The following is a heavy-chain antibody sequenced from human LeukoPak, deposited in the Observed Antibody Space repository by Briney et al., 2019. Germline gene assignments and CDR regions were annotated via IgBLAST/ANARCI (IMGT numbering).Heavy chain of an antibody. CDR3: AKDLFGVVVPAAMADY. Sequence: PGGSLRLSCAASGFTFSRHAMSWVRQAPGKGLEWVSAISGSGGSTYYADSVKGRFTISRDNSKNTLYLQMNSLRAEDTAVYYCAKDLFGVVVPAAMADYWGQGTLVTVSS. J-gene: IGHJ4*02. D-gene: IGHD2-2*01. CDR2: ISGSGGST. V-gene: IGHV3-23*01. CDR1: GFTFSRHA.